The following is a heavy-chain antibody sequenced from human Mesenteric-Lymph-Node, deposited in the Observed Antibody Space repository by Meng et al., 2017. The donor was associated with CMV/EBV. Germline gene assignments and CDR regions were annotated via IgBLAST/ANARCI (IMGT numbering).Heavy chain of an antibody. CDR2: IGGGSWSA. J-gene: IGHJ4*02. Sequence: GGSLRLSCVASAASGFTFSAYGMSWVRQAPGKGPEWVSLIGGGSWSAYYADSVKGRFTISRDNAKNSLYLQMNGLRAEDAAVYYCATRCSTNCYNDYWGQGTLVTVSS. CDR3: ATRCSTNCYNDY. D-gene: IGHD2-2*01. V-gene: IGHV3-23*01. CDR1: GFTFSAYG.